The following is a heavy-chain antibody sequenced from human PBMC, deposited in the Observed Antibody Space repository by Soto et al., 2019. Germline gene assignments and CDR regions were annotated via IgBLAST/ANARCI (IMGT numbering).Heavy chain of an antibody. V-gene: IGHV3-30*18. J-gene: IGHJ4*02. CDR1: VFTFSSYC. Sequence: SLRLSFAASVFTFSSYCMHWFRQAPGKGLEWVAVISYDGSNKYYADSVKGRFTISRDNSKNTLYLQMNSLRAEDTAVYYCAKDYPTLFDYWGQGTLVTISS. CDR3: AKDYPTLFDY. CDR2: ISYDGSNK.